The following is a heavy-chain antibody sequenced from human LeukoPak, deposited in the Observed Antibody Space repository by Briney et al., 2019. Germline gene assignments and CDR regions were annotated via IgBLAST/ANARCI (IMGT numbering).Heavy chain of an antibody. CDR3: ASNYGSGSYYNGIDY. CDR2: MNPNSGNT. Sequence: SVKVSFKASGYTFTSYDINWVRQATGQGLEWMGWMNPNSGNTGYAQKFQGRVTMTRNTSISTAYMELSSLRSEDTALYYCASNYGSGSYYNGIDYWGQGTLVTVSS. J-gene: IGHJ4*02. D-gene: IGHD3-10*01. CDR1: GYTFTSYD. V-gene: IGHV1-8*01.